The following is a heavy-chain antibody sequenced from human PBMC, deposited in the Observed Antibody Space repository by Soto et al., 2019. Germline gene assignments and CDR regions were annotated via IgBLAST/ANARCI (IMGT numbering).Heavy chain of an antibody. V-gene: IGHV3-23*01. CDR2: VSGSSAKT. J-gene: IGHJ6*02. D-gene: IGHD2-15*01. CDR3: ARPPSVVGGEGHYYGMDV. Sequence: EEQLLESGGGLVQLGGSLRLSCAASGFTFSSYAMSWVRQAPGRGLEWVSAVSGSSAKTYYAAAVKGRFTISRDNSKSMLYLQMNSLRAEDTAVYYCARPPSVVGGEGHYYGMDVWGQGTTVIVSS. CDR1: GFTFSSYA.